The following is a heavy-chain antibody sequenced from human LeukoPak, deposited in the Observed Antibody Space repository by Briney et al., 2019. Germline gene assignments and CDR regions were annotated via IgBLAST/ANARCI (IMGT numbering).Heavy chain of an antibody. CDR1: GGSISSYY. D-gene: IGHD2-2*01. V-gene: IGHV4-34*01. CDR2: INHSGST. CDR3: ARERDCSSTSCSHRSYYFDY. J-gene: IGHJ4*02. Sequence: KPSETLSLTCTVSGGSISSYYWSWIRQPPGKGLEWIGEINHSGSTNYNPSLKSRVTTSVDTSKNQFSLKLSSVTAADTAVYYCARERDCSSTSCSHRSYYFDYWGQGTLVTVSS.